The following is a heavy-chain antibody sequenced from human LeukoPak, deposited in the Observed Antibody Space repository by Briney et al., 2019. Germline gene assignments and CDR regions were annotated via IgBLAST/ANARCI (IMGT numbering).Heavy chain of an antibody. V-gene: IGHV2-5*01. CDR3: ARTGSWSRLYIDY. J-gene: IGHJ4*02. Sequence: SGPTLVNPTQSLTLTCTFSGFSLSNVEVAVAWIRQPPGKALEWLALTYRNDDKRYNPSLKDRLSITGDTSRSQVVLTLTNMDPVDTATYYCARTGSWSRLYIDYWGQGILVAVSS. CDR1: GFSLSNVEVA. D-gene: IGHD6-13*01. CDR2: TYRNDDK.